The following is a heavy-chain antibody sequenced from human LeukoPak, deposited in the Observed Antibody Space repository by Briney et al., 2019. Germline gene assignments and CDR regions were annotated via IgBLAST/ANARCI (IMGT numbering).Heavy chain of an antibody. CDR2: ISGSAGST. D-gene: IGHD6-19*01. CDR3: AKGTDAMISGRCVLHY. CDR1: GFTFSSYV. V-gene: IGHV3-23*01. J-gene: IGHJ4*02. Sequence: GGSLRLSCAASGFTFSSYVMNWVRQALGKGLEWVSGISGSAGSTFYADSVKGRFTISRDNFKNTLYLQMNSLRVEDTAVYYCAKGTDAMISGRCVLHYWGQGTLVTVSS.